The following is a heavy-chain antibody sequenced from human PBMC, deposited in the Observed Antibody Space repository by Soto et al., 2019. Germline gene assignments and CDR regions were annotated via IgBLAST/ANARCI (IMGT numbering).Heavy chain of an antibody. J-gene: IGHJ3*02. CDR3: AKDKVRSSSWYGDAFDI. Sequence: PGGSLRLSCAASGFTFSSYGMHWVRQAPGKGLEWVAVISYDGSNEYYADSAKGRFTISRDNSKNTLYLQMNSLRAEDTAAYYCAKDKVRSSSWYGDAFDIWGQGTMVTVSS. V-gene: IGHV3-30*18. D-gene: IGHD6-13*01. CDR2: ISYDGSNE. CDR1: GFTFSSYG.